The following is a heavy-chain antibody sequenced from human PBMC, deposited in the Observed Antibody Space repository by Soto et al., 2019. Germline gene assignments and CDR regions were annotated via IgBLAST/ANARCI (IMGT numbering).Heavy chain of an antibody. J-gene: IGHJ6*02. CDR1: GFTFSDYA. D-gene: IGHD2-15*01. CDR2: ISDGDGDT. V-gene: IGHV3-23*01. CDR3: ARDCSGGSCYPGMDV. Sequence: EVVLLQSGGVLVQPGGSLRLSCAASGFTFSDYAMTWVRQAPGKELEWVSDISDGDGDTHYADSVRGRFVISRDNSKNSVYLQINSLRAEDTAVYFCARDCSGGSCYPGMDVWGQGTTVTVSS.